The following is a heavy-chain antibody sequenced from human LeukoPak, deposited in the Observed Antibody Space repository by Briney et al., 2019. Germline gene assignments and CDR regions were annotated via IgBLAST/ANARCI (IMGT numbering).Heavy chain of an antibody. J-gene: IGHJ6*02. CDR1: GGSISSYY. Sequence: SETLSLTCTVSGGSISSYYWSWIRQPPGKGLEWIGYIYYSGSTNYNPSLKSRVTISADTSKNQFSLKLSSVTAADTAVYYCARQNSYYYYGMDVWGQGTTVTVSS. V-gene: IGHV4-59*08. CDR2: IYYSGST. CDR3: ARQNSYYYYGMDV.